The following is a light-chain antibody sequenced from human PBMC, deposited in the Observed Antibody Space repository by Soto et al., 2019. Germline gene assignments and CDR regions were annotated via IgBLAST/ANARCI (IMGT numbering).Light chain of an antibody. CDR1: HSVSTS. J-gene: IGKJ5*01. V-gene: IGKV3-11*01. CDR2: DAS. Sequence: EIVLTQSPATLSLSPGERATLSCRASHSVSTSLAWYQQKPGQAPRLLIYDASNRATGIPARFSGSGSGTDFTLTISSLEPEDSAIYYCQQCNIWPPVTFGQGTRLEIK. CDR3: QQCNIWPPVT.